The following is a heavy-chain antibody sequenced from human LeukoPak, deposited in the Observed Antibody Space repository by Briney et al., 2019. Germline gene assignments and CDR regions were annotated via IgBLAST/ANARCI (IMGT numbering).Heavy chain of an antibody. J-gene: IGHJ4*02. CDR2: FDPEDGET. CDR3: ATGRYFDWLLSLYYFDY. D-gene: IGHD3-9*01. CDR1: GYTLTELS. Sequence: ASVQVSCKVSGYTLTELSMHWVRQAPGKGLEWMGGFDPEDGETIYAQKFQGRVTMTEDTSTDTAYMELSSLRSEDTAVYYCATGRYFDWLLSLYYFDYWGQGTLVTVSS. V-gene: IGHV1-24*01.